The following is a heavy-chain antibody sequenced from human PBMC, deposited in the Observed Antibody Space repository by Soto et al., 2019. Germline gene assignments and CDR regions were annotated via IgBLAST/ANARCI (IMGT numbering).Heavy chain of an antibody. V-gene: IGHV3-21*01. Sequence: PGGSLRLSCAASGFTFSSYSMNWVRQAPGKGLEWVSSISSSSSYIYYADSVKGRFTISRDNAKNSLYLQMNSLRAEDTAVYYCARDLGDSDYGDYRYYYYGMDVWGQGTTVTVSS. CDR2: ISSSSSYI. CDR1: GFTFSSYS. CDR3: ARDLGDSDYGDYRYYYYGMDV. J-gene: IGHJ6*02. D-gene: IGHD4-17*01.